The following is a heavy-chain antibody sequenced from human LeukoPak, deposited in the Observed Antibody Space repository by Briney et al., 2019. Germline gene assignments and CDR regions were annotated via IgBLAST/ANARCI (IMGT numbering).Heavy chain of an antibody. V-gene: IGHV3-15*01. Sequence: PGGSLRLSCAASGFIFSNAWMSWVRQAPGKGLEWVGRIKSKTDGGTTDYAAPVKGRFTISRDDSKNTLYLQMNSLKTEDTAVYYCARDPNFGEISDWFDSWGQGTLVTVSS. CDR3: ARDPNFGEISDWFDS. CDR2: IKSKTDGGTT. J-gene: IGHJ5*01. CDR1: GFIFSNAW. D-gene: IGHD3-10*01.